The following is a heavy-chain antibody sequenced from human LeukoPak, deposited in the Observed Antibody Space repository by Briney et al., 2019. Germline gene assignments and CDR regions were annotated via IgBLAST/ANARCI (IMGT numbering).Heavy chain of an antibody. Sequence: ASVTVSCKASGGTFSSYAISWVRQAPGQGLEWMGGIIPIFGTANYAQKFQGRVTITADESTSTAYMELSSLRSEDTAVYYCARDGGRGYDILTGYYSDGAWFDPWGQGTLVTVSS. CDR2: IIPIFGTA. J-gene: IGHJ5*02. CDR3: ARDGGRGYDILTGYYSDGAWFDP. D-gene: IGHD3-9*01. V-gene: IGHV1-69*13. CDR1: GGTFSSYA.